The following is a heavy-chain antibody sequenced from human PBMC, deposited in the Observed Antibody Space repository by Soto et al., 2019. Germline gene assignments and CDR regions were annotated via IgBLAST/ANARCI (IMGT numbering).Heavy chain of an antibody. CDR2: ISAYNGNT. CDR1: GYTFTSYG. Sequence: ASVKVSCKASGYTFTSYGISWVRQAPGQGLQWIRWISAYNGNTNYAQKLQGRGTMTTDTSTSTAYLELRSLRPDDTAVYYCARDRELGITMIAAAEPTYFYYGMDVWGQGTRVSVPS. CDR3: ARDRELGITMIAAAEPTYFYYGMDV. D-gene: IGHD3-22*01. V-gene: IGHV1-18*04. J-gene: IGHJ6*02.